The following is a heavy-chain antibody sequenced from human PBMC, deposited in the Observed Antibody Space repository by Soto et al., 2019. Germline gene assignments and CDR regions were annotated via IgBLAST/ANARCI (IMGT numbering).Heavy chain of an antibody. CDR3: ARDYVGSGATKDAFDI. Sequence: EVQLVESGGGLVKPGGSLRLSCAASGFTFSSYSMNWVRQAPGKGLEWVSSISSSSSYIYYADSVKGRFTISRDNAKNSLYLQMTSLRAEDTAVYYCARDYVGSGATKDAFDIWGQGTMVTVSS. CDR2: ISSSSSYI. V-gene: IGHV3-21*01. D-gene: IGHD3-16*01. CDR1: GFTFSSYS. J-gene: IGHJ3*02.